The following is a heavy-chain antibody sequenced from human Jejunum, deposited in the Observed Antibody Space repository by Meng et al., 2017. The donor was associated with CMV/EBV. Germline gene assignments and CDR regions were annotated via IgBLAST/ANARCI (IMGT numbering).Heavy chain of an antibody. J-gene: IGHJ4*02. CDR3: ARDVWGFDY. D-gene: IGHD7-27*01. CDR1: GYTFTDHN. Sequence: QVHLLQSGAEVKKPGAPLKISCKTSGYTFTDHNIGWVRQAPGQGLEWVGWISLGNGQTVYGHKVQGRVTVTTDTSTSTAYMELRSLRSDDTAMYYCARDVWGFDYWGQGTLVTVSS. V-gene: IGHV1-18*04. CDR2: ISLGNGQT.